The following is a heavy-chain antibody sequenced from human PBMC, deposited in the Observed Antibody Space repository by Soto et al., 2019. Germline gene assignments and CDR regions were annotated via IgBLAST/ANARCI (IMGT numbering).Heavy chain of an antibody. CDR2: IYYSGST. Sequence: SETLSLTCTVSGGSISSYYWSWIRQPPGKGLEWIGYIYYSGSTNYNPSLKSRVTISVDTSRNQFSLKLSSVTAADTAVYYCARGYYDSSGYCSDYWGQGTLVTVSS. CDR1: GGSISSYY. D-gene: IGHD3-22*01. J-gene: IGHJ4*02. CDR3: ARGYYDSSGYCSDY. V-gene: IGHV4-59*01.